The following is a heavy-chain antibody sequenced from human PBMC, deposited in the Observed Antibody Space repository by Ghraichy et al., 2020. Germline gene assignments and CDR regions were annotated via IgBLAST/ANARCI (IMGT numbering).Heavy chain of an antibody. CDR2: IWYDGSDK. D-gene: IGHD3-10*01. V-gene: IGHV3-33*03. J-gene: IGHJ6*02. CDR3: ASLSYGSGIIDV. Sequence: GGSLRLSCAASGFSFSSYGMHWVRQAPGKGLEWVAVIWYDGSDKYYADSVKGRFTISRDNSKNTLYLQMNSLRAEDTAVYYCASLSYGSGIIDVWGQGTTVTVSS. CDR1: GFSFSSYG.